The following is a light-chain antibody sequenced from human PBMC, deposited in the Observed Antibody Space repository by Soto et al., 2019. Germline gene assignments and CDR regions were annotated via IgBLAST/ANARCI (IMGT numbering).Light chain of an antibody. CDR2: AAS. V-gene: IGKV1-39*01. CDR3: QQSYSIPGT. Sequence: DIQMTQSPSSLSASVGDRVTITCRASQSISNYLNWNQQKPGKAPKLLIYAASSLQSGVPSRFSGSGSGTDFTLTISSLQPEDFATYYCQQSYSIPGTFGQGTKVEIK. CDR1: QSISNY. J-gene: IGKJ1*01.